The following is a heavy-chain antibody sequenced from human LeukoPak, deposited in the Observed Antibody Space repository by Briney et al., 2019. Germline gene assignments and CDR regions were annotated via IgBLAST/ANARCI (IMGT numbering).Heavy chain of an antibody. D-gene: IGHD3-3*01. CDR2: IYYSGST. Sequence: PSETPSLTCTVSGGSISSYYWSWIRQPPGKGLEWIGYIYYSGSTNYNPSLKSRVTISVDTSKNQFSLKLSSVTAADTAVYYCARGNDFWSGYSGDAFDIWGQGTMVTVSS. V-gene: IGHV4-59*01. CDR3: ARGNDFWSGYSGDAFDI. CDR1: GGSISSYY. J-gene: IGHJ3*02.